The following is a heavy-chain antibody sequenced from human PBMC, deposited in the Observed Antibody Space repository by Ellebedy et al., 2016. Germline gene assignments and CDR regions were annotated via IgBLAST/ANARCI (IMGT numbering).Heavy chain of an antibody. CDR3: ARDSRVTFGGSIVYFDF. D-gene: IGHD3-16*02. V-gene: IGHV1-18*01. CDR2: ISAYNGNT. Sequence: ASVKVSCKASGYTFTSYGISWVRQAPGQGLEWMGWISAYNGNTNYAQKLQGRVTMTTDTSTSTAYMELRSLRSDDPAVYYCARDSRVTFGGSIVYFDFWGQGTLVTVSS. CDR1: GYTFTSYG. J-gene: IGHJ4*02.